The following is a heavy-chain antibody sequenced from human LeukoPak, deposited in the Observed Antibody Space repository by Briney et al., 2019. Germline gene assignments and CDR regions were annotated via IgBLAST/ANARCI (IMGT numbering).Heavy chain of an antibody. V-gene: IGHV3-30*03. CDR2: ISYDGSNK. Sequence: GGSLRLSCAASGFTFSSYGMHWVRQAPGKGLEWVAVISYDGSNKYYADSVKGRFTISRDNSKNTLYLQMNSLRAEDTAVYYCARDNLVVVPAAGFDYWGQGTLVTVSS. CDR1: GFTFSSYG. CDR3: ARDNLVVVPAAGFDY. J-gene: IGHJ4*02. D-gene: IGHD2-2*01.